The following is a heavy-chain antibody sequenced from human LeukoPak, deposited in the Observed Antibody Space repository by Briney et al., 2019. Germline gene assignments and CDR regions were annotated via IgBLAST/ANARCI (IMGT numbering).Heavy chain of an antibody. CDR1: DGSISNYY. CDR2: AYYSGST. V-gene: IGHV4-59*08. CDR3: ARNSAVATSRSWFDP. Sequence: SETLSLTCSVFDGSISNYYWSCLRQPPGKGLEWIGYAYYSGSTTYNPSLESRVTISVDTSKNQFSLKLTAVTAADTAVYYCARNSAVATSRSWFDPWGQGTLVTVSS. J-gene: IGHJ5*02. D-gene: IGHD6-19*01.